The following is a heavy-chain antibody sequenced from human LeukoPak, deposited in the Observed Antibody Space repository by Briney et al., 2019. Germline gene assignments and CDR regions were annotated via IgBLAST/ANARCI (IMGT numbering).Heavy chain of an antibody. D-gene: IGHD1-26*01. CDR3: ARQAWNGTYYY. Sequence: SETLSLTCTVSGGSISSYYWSWMRQPPGKGLEWIGHIYYGGSTNSNPSLKSRVTISVDTSKNQLSQNLSSVTAADTAVYYCARQAWNGTYYYWGQGTLVTVSS. CDR2: IYYGGST. V-gene: IGHV4-59*08. J-gene: IGHJ4*02. CDR1: GGSISSYY.